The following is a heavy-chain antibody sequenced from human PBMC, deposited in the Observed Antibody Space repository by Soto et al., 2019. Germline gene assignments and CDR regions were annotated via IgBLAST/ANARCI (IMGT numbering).Heavy chain of an antibody. CDR3: ATMTVWSGYSNYGMDV. D-gene: IGHD3-3*01. Sequence: PGGSLRLSCAASGFTFSSYAMSWVRQAPGKGLEWVSAISGSGGSTYYADSVKGRFTISRDSSKNTLYLQMNSLRAEDTAVYYCATMTVWSGYSNYGMDVWGQGTTVTVSS. CDR1: GFTFSSYA. CDR2: ISGSGGST. J-gene: IGHJ6*02. V-gene: IGHV3-23*01.